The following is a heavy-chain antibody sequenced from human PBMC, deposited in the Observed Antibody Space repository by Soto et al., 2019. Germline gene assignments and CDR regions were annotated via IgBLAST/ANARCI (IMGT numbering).Heavy chain of an antibody. Sequence: QVQLQQWGAGLLKPSETLSLTCAVYGGFVSSGSYYWSWIRQPPGEGLEWIGEMSHSGGTHFHPSLKSRVTISVDTSKNQFSLKMSSVTAADTALYYCARVERGTATTVVDAFDIWGPGTMVTVSS. CDR3: ARVERGTATTVVDAFDI. V-gene: IGHV4-34*01. CDR1: GGFVSSGSYY. CDR2: MSHSGGT. D-gene: IGHD1-1*01. J-gene: IGHJ3*02.